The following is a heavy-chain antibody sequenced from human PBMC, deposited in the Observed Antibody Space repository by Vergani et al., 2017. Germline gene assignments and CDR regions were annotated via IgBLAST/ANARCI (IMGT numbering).Heavy chain of an antibody. J-gene: IGHJ6*02. CDR2: ISGSGDST. CDR1: GFTFSSHA. V-gene: IGHV3-23*01. CDR3: AKDVDEWRPYYNGMDV. Sequence: EVQLLQSEGAVVQPGGSLRLSCVASGFTFSSHAMSWVRQGHGQGLEWVAAISGSGDSTYYADSMKGRFTISRDNSKNTLYLQMNGLRADDTAIYYCAKDVDEWRPYYNGMDVWGQGTTVTVSS. D-gene: IGHD3-3*01.